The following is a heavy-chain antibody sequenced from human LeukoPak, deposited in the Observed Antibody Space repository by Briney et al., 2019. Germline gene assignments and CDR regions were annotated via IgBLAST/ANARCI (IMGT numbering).Heavy chain of an antibody. Sequence: PGGSLRLSCAASGFTFSNAWMSWVRQAPGKGLEWVGRIKSKTDGGTTDYAAPVKGRFTISRDDSKNTLYLQMNSLKTEDTAVYYCTTTIAAAGTTDYWGRGTLVTVSS. CDR2: IKSKTDGGTT. CDR3: TTTIAAAGTTDY. D-gene: IGHD6-13*01. CDR1: GFTFSNAW. V-gene: IGHV3-15*01. J-gene: IGHJ4*02.